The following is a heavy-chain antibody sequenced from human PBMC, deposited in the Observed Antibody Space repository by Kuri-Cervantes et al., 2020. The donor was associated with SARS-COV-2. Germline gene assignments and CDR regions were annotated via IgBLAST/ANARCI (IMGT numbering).Heavy chain of an antibody. Sequence: GESLKISCAASGFTFNGYEMNWVRQAPGKGLEWLSYIGNTDSTTYYADSVKGRFTISRDNAKNLLYLQMNSLRAEDTAVYYCARTLGEDIVVVPAATFDYWGQGTLVTVSS. D-gene: IGHD2-2*01. J-gene: IGHJ4*01. CDR3: ARTLGEDIVVVPAATFDY. CDR2: IGNTDSTT. CDR1: GFTFNGYE. V-gene: IGHV3-48*03.